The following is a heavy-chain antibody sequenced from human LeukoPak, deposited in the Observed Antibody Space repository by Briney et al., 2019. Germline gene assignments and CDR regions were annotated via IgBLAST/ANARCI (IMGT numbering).Heavy chain of an antibody. V-gene: IGHV4-34*01. CDR2: INHSGST. CDR3: ARGRGYSSSSGDY. J-gene: IGHJ4*02. D-gene: IGHD6-6*01. Sequence: SETLSLTRAVYGGSFSGYYWSWIRQPPGKGLEWIGEINHSGSTNYNPSLKSRVTISVDTSKNQFSLKLSSVTAADTAVYYCARGRGYSSSSGDYWGQGTLVTVSS. CDR1: GGSFSGYY.